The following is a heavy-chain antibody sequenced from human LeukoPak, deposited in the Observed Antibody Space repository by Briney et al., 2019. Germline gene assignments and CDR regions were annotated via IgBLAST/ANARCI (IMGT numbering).Heavy chain of an antibody. CDR1: GYTLTQLA. J-gene: IGHJ6*03. CDR2: FDPEDGDI. CDR3: ATDTPTFSSSSHYYYYMDV. V-gene: IGHV1-24*01. D-gene: IGHD6-6*01. Sequence: GASVKVSCKVSGYTLTQLAIHWVRQAPGKGLEWMGGFDPEDGDIIYAQNFQGRITMTEDTSTDTAYMDLTSLRSEDTAVYYCATDTPTFSSSSHYYYYMDVWGEGTTVTVSS.